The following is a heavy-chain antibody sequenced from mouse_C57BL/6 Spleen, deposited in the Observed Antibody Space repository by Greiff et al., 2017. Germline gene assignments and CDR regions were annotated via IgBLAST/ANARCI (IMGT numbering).Heavy chain of an antibody. J-gene: IGHJ1*03. Sequence: LVESGPELVKPGASVKISCKASGYSFTDYNMNWVKQSNGKSLEWIGVINPNYGTTSYNQKFKGKATLTVDQSSSTAYMQLNSLTSEDSAVYYCARLSGYYGSSHWYFDVWGTGTTVTVSS. CDR1: GYSFTDYN. CDR3: ARLSGYYGSSHWYFDV. CDR2: INPNYGTT. D-gene: IGHD1-1*01. V-gene: IGHV1-39*01.